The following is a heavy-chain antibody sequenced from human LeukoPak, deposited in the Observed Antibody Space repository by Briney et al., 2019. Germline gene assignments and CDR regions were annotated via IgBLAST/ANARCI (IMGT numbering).Heavy chain of an antibody. J-gene: IGHJ6*02. CDR2: IYTSGST. CDR3: ARDTKDYGDYGYGMDV. D-gene: IGHD4-17*01. V-gene: IGHV4-4*07. CDR1: GGSISSYY. Sequence: PSQTLSLTCTVSGGSISSYYWSWIRQPAGKGLEWIGRIYTSGSTNYNPSLKSRVTMSVDTSKNQFSLKLSSVTAADTAVYYCARDTKDYGDYGYGMDVWGQGTTVTVSS.